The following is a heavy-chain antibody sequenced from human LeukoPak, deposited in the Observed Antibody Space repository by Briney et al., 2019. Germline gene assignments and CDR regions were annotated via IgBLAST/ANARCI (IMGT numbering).Heavy chain of an antibody. CDR2: INHSGST. CDR3: ARGRTVRGAIKFYYYMDV. D-gene: IGHD3-10*01. CDR1: GGSISSSSYY. J-gene: IGHJ6*03. Sequence: PSETLSLTCTVSGGSISSSSYYWSWIRQPPGKGLEWIGEINHSGSTNYNPSLKSRVTISIDTSKNQFSLKLSSVTAADTAVYYCARGRTVRGAIKFYYYMDVWGKGTTVTVSS. V-gene: IGHV4-39*01.